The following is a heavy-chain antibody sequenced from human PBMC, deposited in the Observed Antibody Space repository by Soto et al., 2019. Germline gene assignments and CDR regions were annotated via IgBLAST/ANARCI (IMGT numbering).Heavy chain of an antibody. CDR2: IIPIFGTA. J-gene: IGHJ6*02. CDR1: GGTFSSYA. D-gene: IGHD5-18*01. CDR3: ARGFGYSDGSKSPYGMDV. V-gene: IGHV1-69*13. Sequence: SVKVSCKASGGTFSSYAISWVRQAPGQGLEWMGGIIPIFGTANYAQKFQGRVTITADESTSTAYMELSSLRSEDTAVYYCARGFGYSDGSKSPYGMDVWGQGTTVTVSS.